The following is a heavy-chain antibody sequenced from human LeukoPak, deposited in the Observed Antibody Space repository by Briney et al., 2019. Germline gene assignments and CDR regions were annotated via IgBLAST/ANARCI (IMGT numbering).Heavy chain of an antibody. CDR1: GFTFTYSS. CDR2: ISSGGSTI. Sequence: GGSLRLSCAASGFTFTYSSMNWDREAPGKGLEWVSYISSGGSTIFYADSVKGRFTILRDDAKNSLYLQMSSLRDEDTAVYYCARDGGGYSYGNYYYDHWGQGTLVTVSS. J-gene: IGHJ4*02. CDR3: ARDGGGYSYGNYYYDH. V-gene: IGHV3-48*02. D-gene: IGHD5-18*01.